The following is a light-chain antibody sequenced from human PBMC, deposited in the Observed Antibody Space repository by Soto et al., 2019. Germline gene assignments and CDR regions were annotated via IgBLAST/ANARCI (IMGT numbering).Light chain of an antibody. Sequence: SYELTQSPSVSVAPGKTARITCGESDIGSKSVHWYQQKPGQAPVLVIYYDRHRPSGIPERFSGSNSGNTSTLTISRVEAGAEADYYCQVWDSGSDHVVFGGGTKVTVL. CDR1: DIGSKS. V-gene: IGLV3-21*04. CDR2: YDR. J-gene: IGLJ2*01. CDR3: QVWDSGSDHVV.